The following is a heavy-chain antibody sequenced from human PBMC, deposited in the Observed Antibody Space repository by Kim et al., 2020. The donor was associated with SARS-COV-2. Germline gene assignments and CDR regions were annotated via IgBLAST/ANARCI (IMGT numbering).Heavy chain of an antibody. CDR1: GFTFRNYG. CDR3: AREIGVDYEGGRTNYYYGMDV. J-gene: IGHJ6*02. V-gene: IGHV3-33*01. CDR2: IWYDGSKK. Sequence: GGSLRLSCAASGFTFRNYGMHWVRQAPGKGLEWVAVIWYDGSKKHYADSVQGRCTISRDNSKNTLYLQMNSLTAEDTAVYYCAREIGVDYEGGRTNYYYGMDVWGQGTTVTVSS. D-gene: IGHD3-22*01.